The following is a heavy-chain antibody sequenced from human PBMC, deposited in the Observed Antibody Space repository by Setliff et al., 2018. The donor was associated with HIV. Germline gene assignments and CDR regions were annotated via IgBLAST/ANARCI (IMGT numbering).Heavy chain of an antibody. J-gene: IGHJ3*02. D-gene: IGHD2-8*01. CDR1: GYTFTKYG. Sequence: ASVKVSCKASGYTFTKYGVSWVRQAPGQGLEWMGRINPNSGGTHYPQKFQGRVTMTTDTSTSTAYMELRSLRSDDTAVYYCARGYCTNAVCSDAFDIWGQGTMVTVSS. V-gene: IGHV1-18*01. CDR2: INPNSGGT. CDR3: ARGYCTNAVCSDAFDI.